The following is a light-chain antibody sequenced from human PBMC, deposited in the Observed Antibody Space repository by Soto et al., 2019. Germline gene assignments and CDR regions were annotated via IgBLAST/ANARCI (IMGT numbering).Light chain of an antibody. Sequence: ILMTQFPATLSVSPGERATLSCRASQSVSSSYLAWYQQKPGQAPRLLIYGASTRATGVPARFSGSGSGTEFTLTISSLQSEDFATYYCQQSYSTPRTFGQGTKVDI. J-gene: IGKJ1*01. CDR3: QQSYSTPRT. CDR1: QSVSSSY. CDR2: GAS. V-gene: IGKV3-15*01.